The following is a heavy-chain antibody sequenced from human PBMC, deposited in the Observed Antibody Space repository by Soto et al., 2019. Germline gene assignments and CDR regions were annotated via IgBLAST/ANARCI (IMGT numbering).Heavy chain of an antibody. D-gene: IGHD3-16*01. CDR1: GDSVSSNTAA. J-gene: IGHJ2*01. CDR2: TYYRSKWYN. CDR3: ARGSLRGGNWYFDL. V-gene: IGHV6-1*01. Sequence: SQTLSLTCAVFGDSVSSNTAAWAWIRQSPSRGLEWLGRTYYRSKWYNDYAVSVKSRITINPDTSKNQFSLQLNSVTPEDTAVYYCARGSLRGGNWYFDLWGRGTLVTVSS.